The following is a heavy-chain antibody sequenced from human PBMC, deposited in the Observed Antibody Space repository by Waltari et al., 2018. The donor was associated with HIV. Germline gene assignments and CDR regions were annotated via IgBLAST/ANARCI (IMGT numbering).Heavy chain of an antibody. D-gene: IGHD5-18*01. Sequence: GLVQPGRSLRLSCAASGFTFDDNAMHWVRQAPGKGLEWVSGISWNSGTIAYADSVKGRFTISRDNAKNSLYLQMNSLRAEDTALYYCAKGVTQGYYYGMDVWGQGTTVTVSS. CDR3: AKGVTQGYYYGMDV. CDR2: ISWNSGTI. V-gene: IGHV3-9*01. CDR1: GFTFDDNA. J-gene: IGHJ6*02.